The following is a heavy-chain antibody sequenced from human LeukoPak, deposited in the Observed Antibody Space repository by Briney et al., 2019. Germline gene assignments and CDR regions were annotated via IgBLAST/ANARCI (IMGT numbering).Heavy chain of an antibody. CDR1: GYTFTSYG. V-gene: IGHV1-18*01. CDR3: ARSVPAAIVGIGIPVYYFDY. Sequence: ASVKVSCKASGYTFTSYGISWVRQAPGQGLEWMGWISAYNGNTNYAQKLQGRVTMTTDTSTSTAYMELRSLRSDDTAVYYCARSVPAAIVGIGIPVYYFDYWGQGTLVTVSS. J-gene: IGHJ4*02. D-gene: IGHD2-2*02. CDR2: ISAYNGNT.